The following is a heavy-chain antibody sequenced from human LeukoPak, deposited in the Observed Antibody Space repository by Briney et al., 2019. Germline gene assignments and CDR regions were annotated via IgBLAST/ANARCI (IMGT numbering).Heavy chain of an antibody. D-gene: IGHD2-2*01. Sequence: GGSLRLSCAASGLSVRGNYMSWVRQAPGKGLEWVSVLYSGGSTFYADSVKGRFTISRDNSKNTLYLQMNSLRAEDTAVYYCATRGYCSGTSCYAPQPWGQGTLVTVSS. CDR1: GLSVRGNY. V-gene: IGHV3-53*01. CDR2: LYSGGST. CDR3: ATRGYCSGTSCYAPQP. J-gene: IGHJ5*02.